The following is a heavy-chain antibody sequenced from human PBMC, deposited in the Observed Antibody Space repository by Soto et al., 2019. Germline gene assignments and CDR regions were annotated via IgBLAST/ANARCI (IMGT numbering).Heavy chain of an antibody. V-gene: IGHV4-31*03. CDR3: ARSVFP. Sequence: QVQLQVSGPGLVKPSQTLSLTCTVSGGSISSGGYYWSWIRQHAGKGLEWIGYIYYSGSTYYNPSLNHRLTISLDTSKNQCSLKLSSVTAADTAVYYCARSVFPWGQGTLVTVTS. J-gene: IGHJ5*02. CDR1: GGSISSGGYY. CDR2: IYYSGST.